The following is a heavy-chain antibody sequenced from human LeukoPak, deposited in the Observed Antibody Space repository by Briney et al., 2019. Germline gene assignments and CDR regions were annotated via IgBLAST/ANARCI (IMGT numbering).Heavy chain of an antibody. CDR3: ARDLYSNYDYYYYYMDV. J-gene: IGHJ6*03. Sequence: PSETLSLTCTVSGGSISSYYWSWIRQPAGKGLEWIGRIYTSGSTNYNPSLKSRVTMSVNTSKNQFSLKLSSVTAADTAVYYCARDLYSNYDYYYYYMDVWGKGTTVTVSS. CDR2: IYTSGST. D-gene: IGHD4-11*01. V-gene: IGHV4-4*07. CDR1: GGSISSYY.